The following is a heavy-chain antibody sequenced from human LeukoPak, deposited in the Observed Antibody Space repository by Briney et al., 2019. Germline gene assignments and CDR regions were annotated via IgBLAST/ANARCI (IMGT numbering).Heavy chain of an antibody. J-gene: IGHJ4*02. CDR1: GFTFSSYW. CDR3: ARAPWGSYDY. CDR2: IKQDGSEK. V-gene: IGHV3-7*03. Sequence: GGSLRLSCAASGFTFSSYWMNWVRQAPGKGLEWVAHIKQDGSEKYYVDSVRGRFTISRDNAKNSLYLQMNSLRAEDTAVYYCARAPWGSYDYWGQGTLVTVSS. D-gene: IGHD1-26*01.